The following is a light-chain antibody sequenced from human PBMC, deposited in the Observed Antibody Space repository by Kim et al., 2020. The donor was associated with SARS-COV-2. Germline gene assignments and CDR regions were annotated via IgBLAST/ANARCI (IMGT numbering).Light chain of an antibody. V-gene: IGKV1-17*03. CDR2: GAS. Sequence: DIRMTQSPSAMSASVGDRVTITCRASQGISINLAWFQQKPGQVPKRLIYGASSLQSGVPSRFSGSGSGTEFTLTISNLQPEDFATYYCLQHQSYPRTFGQGTKVDIK. CDR3: LQHQSYPRT. CDR1: QGISIN. J-gene: IGKJ1*01.